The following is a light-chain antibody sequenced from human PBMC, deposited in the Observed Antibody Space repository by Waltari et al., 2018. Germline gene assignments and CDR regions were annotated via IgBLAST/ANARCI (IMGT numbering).Light chain of an antibody. J-gene: IGKJ4*01. V-gene: IGKV1-39*01. Sequence: DIQMTHSPSSLSVSVGDRVTITCRASQSISSYLNWYQQKPGKAPKLLIYAASSLQSGVPSRFSGSGSGTDFTLTISSLQPEDFAIYYCQQSYRTPPLTFGGGTKVEIK. CDR1: QSISSY. CDR3: QQSYRTPPLT. CDR2: AAS.